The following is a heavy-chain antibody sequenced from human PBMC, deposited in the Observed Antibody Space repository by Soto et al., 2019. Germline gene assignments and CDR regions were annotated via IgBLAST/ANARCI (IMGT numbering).Heavy chain of an antibody. Sequence: WSLRLSCAASGFTFSSYAMHWVRQAPGKXLEWVAVISYDGSNKYYADSVKGRFTISRDNSKNTLYLQMNSLRAEDTAVYYCARAQYYDEGVSSSVLDYWGQGTLVTVSS. D-gene: IGHD6-6*01. J-gene: IGHJ4*02. CDR2: ISYDGSNK. CDR3: ARAQYYDEGVSSSVLDY. CDR1: GFTFSSYA. V-gene: IGHV3-30-3*01.